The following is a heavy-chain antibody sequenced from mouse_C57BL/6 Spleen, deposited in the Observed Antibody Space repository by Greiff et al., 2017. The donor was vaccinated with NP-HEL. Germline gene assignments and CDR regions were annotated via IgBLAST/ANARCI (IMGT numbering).Heavy chain of an antibody. CDR1: GFTFSSYA. D-gene: IGHD2-4*01. Sequence: LVESGEGLVKPGGSLKLSCAASGFTFSSYAMSWVRQTPEKRLEWVAYISSGGDYIYYADTVKGRFTISRDNDRNTLYLQMSSLKSEDTAMYYCTRGGHDYSNWYFDVWGTGTTVTVSS. CDR3: TRGGHDYSNWYFDV. CDR2: ISSGGDYI. J-gene: IGHJ1*03. V-gene: IGHV5-9-1*02.